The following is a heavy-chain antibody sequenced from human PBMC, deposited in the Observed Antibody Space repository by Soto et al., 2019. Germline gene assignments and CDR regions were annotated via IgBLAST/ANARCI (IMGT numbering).Heavy chain of an antibody. J-gene: IGHJ4*02. V-gene: IGHV1-69*01. CDR1: GGIFSTYA. CDR3: ARDRDDYGSGNYYNRIDF. CDR2: IIPLFGTP. Sequence: QVQLVQSGAEVKKPGSSVKVSCKASGGIFSTYAISWLRQAPGQGLEWMGGIIPLFGTPNYAQRFQGRVTITADESTSTDYMELSRLRCEDTAVYYCARDRDDYGSGNYYNRIDFWGQGTLVTVSS. D-gene: IGHD3-10*01.